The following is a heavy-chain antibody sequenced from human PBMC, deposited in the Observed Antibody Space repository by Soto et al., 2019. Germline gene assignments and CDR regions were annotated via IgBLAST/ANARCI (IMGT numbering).Heavy chain of an antibody. CDR2: INPLKGDT. CDR3: ARVKVPAAILGAFDL. CDR1: GYTFSTYG. J-gene: IGHJ3*01. V-gene: IGHV1-18*01. D-gene: IGHD2-2*02. Sequence: QAQLVQSGGEMRKPGASVKVSRKASGYTFSTYGITWVRQAPGQGLEWMGWINPLKGDTNSAARFQDRLTMTTDTSTRTAYMELRSLTSDDTAVYYCARVKVPAAILGAFDLWGQGTVVTVSS.